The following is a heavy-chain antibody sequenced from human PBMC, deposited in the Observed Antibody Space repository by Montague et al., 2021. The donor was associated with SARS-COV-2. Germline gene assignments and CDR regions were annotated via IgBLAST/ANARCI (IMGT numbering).Heavy chain of an antibody. D-gene: IGHD5-12*01. Sequence: SLRLSCAASGFTVTSNHMSWVRQAPGKGLEWVSVIYDGGSTYHADSVKGRFTISRDNSKNTLYLQMNSLRAEDTAVYYCARGGGLRNYGMDAWGQGTTVTVSS. J-gene: IGHJ6*02. CDR3: ARGGGLRNYGMDA. CDR1: GFTVTSNH. V-gene: IGHV3-53*01. CDR2: IYDGGST.